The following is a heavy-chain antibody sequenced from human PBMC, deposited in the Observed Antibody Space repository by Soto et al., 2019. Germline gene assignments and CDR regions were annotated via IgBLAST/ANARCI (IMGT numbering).Heavy chain of an antibody. CDR2: VPISGPS. CDR1: GGSVRAPDW. Sequence: QVHLQESGPGLVAPSGTLSLTCTLSGGSVRAPDWWNWVRQSPDKGLEWIAEVPISGPSNYNPSLRSRVSVSRDSSKNQCYLNLNSVTAADTAIYYCARVRQGCSANNCYFDPWGQGTQVTISS. V-gene: IGHV4-4*02. D-gene: IGHD1-1*01. CDR3: ARVRQGCSANNCYFDP. J-gene: IGHJ5*01.